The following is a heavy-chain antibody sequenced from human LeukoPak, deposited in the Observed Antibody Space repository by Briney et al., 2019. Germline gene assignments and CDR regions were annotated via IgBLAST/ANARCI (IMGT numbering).Heavy chain of an antibody. D-gene: IGHD5-12*01. CDR2: IKSRAAAGTT. V-gene: IGHV3-15*01. J-gene: IGHJ5*02. CDR3: TTDLGSAYDTNNWFDP. Sequence: GGSLRLSCAASGFTFSSYAMHWVRQAPGKGLQWVGRIKSRAAAGTTEYAAPVKGRFTISRDDSKNTVYLQMNSLKTEDTAVYYCTTDLGSAYDTNNWFDPWGQGTLVTVSS. CDR1: GFTFSSYA.